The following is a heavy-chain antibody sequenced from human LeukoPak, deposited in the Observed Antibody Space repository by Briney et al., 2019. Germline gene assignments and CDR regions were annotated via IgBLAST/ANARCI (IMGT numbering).Heavy chain of an antibody. CDR2: ISSSSSYI. J-gene: IGHJ4*02. CDR3: ARKGPDIVLMVYAPSDY. V-gene: IGHV3-21*01. Sequence: GGSLRLSCAASGFTFSSYSMNWVRQAPGKGLEWVSSISSSSSYIYYADSVKGRFTISRDNAKNSLYLQMNSLRAEDTAVYYCARKGPDIVLMVYAPSDYWGQGTLVTVSS. CDR1: GFTFSSYS. D-gene: IGHD2-8*01.